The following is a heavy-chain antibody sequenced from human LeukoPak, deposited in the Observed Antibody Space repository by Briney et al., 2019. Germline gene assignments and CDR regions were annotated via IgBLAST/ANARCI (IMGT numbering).Heavy chain of an antibody. V-gene: IGHV3-33*08. CDR3: ARRVGGSSNMDV. CDR1: GFTFSSYG. CDR2: ISYDGSNK. Sequence: HAGRSLRLSCAASGFTFSSYGMHWVRQAPGKGLEWVAVISYDGSNKYYADSVKGRFIISRDNSKNTLYLQMNSLRAEDTAMYYCARRVGGSSNMDVWGEGTTVTVSS. J-gene: IGHJ6*04. D-gene: IGHD6-13*01.